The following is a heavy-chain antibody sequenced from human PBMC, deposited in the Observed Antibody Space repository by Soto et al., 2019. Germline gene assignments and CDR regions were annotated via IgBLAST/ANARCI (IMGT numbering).Heavy chain of an antibody. CDR3: ARGGGNCLSYFEY. Sequence: QVQLVQSGAEVKKPGASVKVSCKASGYTFTSYGISWVRQAPGQGLEWMGWISTYNGDTKYAQRLQGRVTMTTDTSTRTAYMELRNLRSDETAVYYCARGGGNCLSYFEYWGQATLVTVSS. D-gene: IGHD2-15*01. CDR2: ISTYNGDT. V-gene: IGHV1-18*01. J-gene: IGHJ4*02. CDR1: GYTFTSYG.